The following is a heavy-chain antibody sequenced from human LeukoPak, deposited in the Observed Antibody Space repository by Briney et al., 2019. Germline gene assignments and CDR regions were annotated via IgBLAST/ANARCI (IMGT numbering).Heavy chain of an antibody. CDR3: ESQCRSSTNCYDWYFDC. J-gene: IGHJ4*01. Sequence: ASVKVSCKASGYTFTGYYMHWVRQAPGQGLEWMGWINPNSGGTNYAQKFQGRVTMTRDTSISTAYMELSRLRSDDTAVYYCESQCRSSTNCYDWYFDCWLDGTLVTVCS. D-gene: IGHD2-2*01. CDR2: INPNSGGT. V-gene: IGHV1-2*02. CDR1: GYTFTGYY.